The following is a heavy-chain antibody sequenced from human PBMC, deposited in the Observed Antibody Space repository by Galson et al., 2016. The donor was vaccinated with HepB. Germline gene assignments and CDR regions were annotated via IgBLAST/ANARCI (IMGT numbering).Heavy chain of an antibody. CDR2: IYYSRNT. CDR1: GASISGYY. J-gene: IGHJ4*02. CDR3: AAGYNWDH. V-gene: IGHV4-59*01. D-gene: IGHD1-20*01. Sequence: SETLSLTCAVSGASISGYYCAWIRQPPGKGLEWIGYIYYSRNTNYNPSLRSRVTISADTSKNHFSLNLRSVTAADSAVYYCAAGYNWDHWGQGSLVTVSS.